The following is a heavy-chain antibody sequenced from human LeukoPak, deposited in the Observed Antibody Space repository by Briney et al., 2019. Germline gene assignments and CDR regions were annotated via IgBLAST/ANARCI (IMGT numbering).Heavy chain of an antibody. Sequence: GGSLRLSCAASGFTFSTYWMHWVRQAPGKGLVWFSRISSDGGSVSYADSVRGRFTISRDNAKNTMYLQMNGLRAEDTAVYFCARYNSSWHAKDYCGQGTLVTASS. CDR3: ARYNSSWHAKDY. CDR1: GFTFSTYW. CDR2: ISSDGGSV. J-gene: IGHJ4*02. D-gene: IGHD6-13*01. V-gene: IGHV3-74*01.